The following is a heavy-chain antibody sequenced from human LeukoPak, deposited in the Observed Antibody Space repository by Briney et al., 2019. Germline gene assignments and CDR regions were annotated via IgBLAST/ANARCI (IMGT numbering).Heavy chain of an antibody. J-gene: IGHJ4*02. CDR3: ARVVDHDYGDYYLDY. V-gene: IGHV3-30*02. CDR1: GFTFSDYG. CDR2: IQNDGSNT. D-gene: IGHD4-17*01. Sequence: PGGSLRLSCAASGFTFSDYGMNWVRQTPGKGLEWLAFIQNDGSNTFYADSVKGRFTISRDNSKNTLYLQMNSLRAEDTAVYYCARVVDHDYGDYYLDYWGQGTLVTVSS.